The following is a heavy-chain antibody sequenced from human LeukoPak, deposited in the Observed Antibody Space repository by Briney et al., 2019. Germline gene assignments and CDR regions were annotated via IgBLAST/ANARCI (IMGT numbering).Heavy chain of an antibody. J-gene: IGHJ5*02. CDR2: INHSGST. CDR3: ARGLFPRT. Sequence: SETLSLTCAVYGGSFSGYYWSWIRLPPGKGLEWIGEINHSGSTNYNPSLNSRVTISVDTSKNQFSLKLSSVTAADTAVYYCARGLFPRTWGQGTLVTVSS. D-gene: IGHD2/OR15-2a*01. CDR1: GGSFSGYY. V-gene: IGHV4-34*01.